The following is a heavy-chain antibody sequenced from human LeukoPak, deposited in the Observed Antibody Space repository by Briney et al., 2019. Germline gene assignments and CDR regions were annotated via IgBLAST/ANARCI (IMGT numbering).Heavy chain of an antibody. CDR3: ARVSTVAAADFDY. CDR2: INPSGGST. J-gene: IGHJ4*02. D-gene: IGHD6-13*01. V-gene: IGHV1-46*01. Sequence: ASVKVSCKTSGYTFTGYYIHWVRQAPGHGLEWMGIINPSGGSTSYAQKFQGRVTMTRDTSTSTVYMELSSLRSEDTAVYYCARVSTVAAADFDYWGQGTLVTVSS. CDR1: GYTFTGYY.